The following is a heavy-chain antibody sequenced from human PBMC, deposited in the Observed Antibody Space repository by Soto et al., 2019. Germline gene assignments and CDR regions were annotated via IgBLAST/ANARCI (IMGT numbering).Heavy chain of an antibody. V-gene: IGHV3-30*18. J-gene: IGHJ4*02. D-gene: IGHD1-26*01. CDR2: ISNDGSNK. CDR1: GFSFSTYG. Sequence: QVHLVESGGGVVQPGRSLRLSCAASGFSFSTYGMHWVRQAPGKGLEWVAFISNDGSNKYYADSVKGRFTISRDNSKNSLYLQMNSLRAEDTAVYYCAKRFGNYWDFDYWGQGTLVTVSS. CDR3: AKRFGNYWDFDY.